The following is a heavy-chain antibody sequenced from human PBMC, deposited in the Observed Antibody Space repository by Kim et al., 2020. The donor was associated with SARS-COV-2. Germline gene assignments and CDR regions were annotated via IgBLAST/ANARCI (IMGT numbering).Heavy chain of an antibody. D-gene: IGHD3-22*01. V-gene: IGHV3-30*01. CDR3: ARDRYYYDSSGYPGGY. J-gene: IGHJ4*02. Sequence: SVKGRFTISRDNSKNTLYLQMNSLRAEDTAVYYCARDRYYYDSSGYPGGYWGQGTLVTVSS.